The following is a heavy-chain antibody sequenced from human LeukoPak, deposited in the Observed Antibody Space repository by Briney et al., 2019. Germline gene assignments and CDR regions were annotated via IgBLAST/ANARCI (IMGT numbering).Heavy chain of an antibody. J-gene: IGHJ4*02. V-gene: IGHV1-69*13. D-gene: IGHD3-10*01. CDR3: ARDGSAY. CDR1: GGTFSSYA. Sequence: ASVKVSCKASGGTFSSYAISWVRQAPGQGLKWMGGILPMFGTASYAQKFQGRVTITADESTSTAYMELNSLRSEDTAVYYCARDGSAYWGQGTLVTVSS. CDR2: ILPMFGTA.